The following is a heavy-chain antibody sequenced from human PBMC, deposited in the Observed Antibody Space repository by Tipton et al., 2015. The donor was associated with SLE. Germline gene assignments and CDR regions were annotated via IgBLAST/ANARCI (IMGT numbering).Heavy chain of an antibody. Sequence: TLSLTCAVSDYSISSGHYWGWIRQPPGKGLEWIGSISHSGNSYYNPSLKSRVTMSVDTSKNRVSLRLSSVTAADTAVYYCARHDYDDNGYYMHYFDYWGQGTPVTVSS. D-gene: IGHD3-22*01. CDR1: DYSISSGHY. V-gene: IGHV4-38-2*01. CDR2: ISHSGNS. J-gene: IGHJ4*02. CDR3: ARHDYDDNGYYMHYFDY.